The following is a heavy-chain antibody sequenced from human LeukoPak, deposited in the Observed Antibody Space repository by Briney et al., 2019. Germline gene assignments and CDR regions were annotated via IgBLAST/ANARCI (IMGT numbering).Heavy chain of an antibody. Sequence: SETLSLTCTVSGSSISSSSYYWGWIRQPPGKGLEWIGSIYYSGSTYYNPSLKSRVTISVDTSKNQFSLKLSSVTAADTAVYYCARVDYGGRGYYFDYWGQGTLVTVSS. CDR1: GSSISSSSYY. CDR3: ARVDYGGRGYYFDY. V-gene: IGHV4-39*07. D-gene: IGHD4-23*01. J-gene: IGHJ4*02. CDR2: IYYSGST.